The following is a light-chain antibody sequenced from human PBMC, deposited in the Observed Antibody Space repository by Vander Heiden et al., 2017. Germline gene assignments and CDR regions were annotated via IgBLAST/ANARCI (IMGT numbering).Light chain of an antibody. Sequence: DTVMTQSADPLAVSLGERATINCKSSQSVLYSSNNKNYLAWYQQKPGQPPKLLIYWASTRESGVPDRFSGSGSGTDFTLTISSLQAEDVAVYYCQQYYSTPYTFGQGTKLEIK. CDR2: WAS. J-gene: IGKJ2*01. CDR1: QSVLYSSNNKNY. V-gene: IGKV4-1*01. CDR3: QQYYSTPYT.